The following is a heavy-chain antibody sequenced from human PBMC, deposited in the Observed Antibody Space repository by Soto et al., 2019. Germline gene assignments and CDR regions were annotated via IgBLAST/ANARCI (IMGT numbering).Heavy chain of an antibody. Sequence: PGGSLRLSCAASGFTFDDYAMHWVRQAPGKCLEWVSGISWNSGSIGYADSVKGRFTISRDNAKNSLYLQMNSLRAEDTALYYCAEGPRIRAGSLVPYDLDYWGQGXLVTVYS. D-gene: IGHD3-10*01. CDR3: AEGPRIRAGSLVPYDLDY. J-gene: IGHJ4*02. V-gene: IGHV3-9*01. CDR1: GFTFDDYA. CDR2: ISWNSGSI.